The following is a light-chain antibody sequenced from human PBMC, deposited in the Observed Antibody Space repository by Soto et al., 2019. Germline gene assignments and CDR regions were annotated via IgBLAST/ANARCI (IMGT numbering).Light chain of an antibody. V-gene: IGLV2-8*01. CDR2: DVD. J-gene: IGLJ1*01. CDR3: SAYAGSIFV. Sequence: QSALTQPPSASGSPGQSVTISCTGSSSDVGRYNHVSWYQQHPGKAPNLIIFDVDKRPSGVPDRFSGSKSVNTASLTVSGLQAEDEADYYCSAYAGSIFVFGTGTKVTVL. CDR1: SSDVGRYNH.